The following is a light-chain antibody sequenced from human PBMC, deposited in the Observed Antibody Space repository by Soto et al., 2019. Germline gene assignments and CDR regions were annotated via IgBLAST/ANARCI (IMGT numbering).Light chain of an antibody. Sequence: EIVLTQSPATLSLSPGERATLSCRASQSVGSNLAWYQQKAGQAPRLLIYDASNRATGVPARFSGSGSGTDFTLTISSLEPEDVAVYFCQQLTRNTFGQGSKLEI. CDR3: QQLTRNT. CDR2: DAS. CDR1: QSVGSN. J-gene: IGKJ2*01. V-gene: IGKV3-11*01.